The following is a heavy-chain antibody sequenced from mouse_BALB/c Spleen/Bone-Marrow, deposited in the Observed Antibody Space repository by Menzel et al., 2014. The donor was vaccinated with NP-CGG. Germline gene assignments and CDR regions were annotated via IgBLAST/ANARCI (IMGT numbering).Heavy chain of an antibody. CDR3: ARRGTGVDY. CDR1: GYTFTNHW. D-gene: IGHD4-1*01. J-gene: IGHJ2*01. V-gene: IGHV1-63*02. CDR2: IYPGGDYT. Sequence: QVQLKQSGAELVRPGTSVKISCKASGYTFTNHWLGWVKQRPGHGLEWIGDIYPGGDYTNYNEKFKGKATLTADTSSSTAYMQLSSLTSEDSAVYFCARRGTGVDYWGQGTTLTVSS.